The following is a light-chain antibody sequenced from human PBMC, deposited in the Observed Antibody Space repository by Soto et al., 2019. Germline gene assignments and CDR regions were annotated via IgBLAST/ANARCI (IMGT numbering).Light chain of an antibody. J-gene: IGKJ2*01. V-gene: IGKV3-20*01. CDR2: GSS. CDR1: QSVTNNY. Sequence: EVVLTQSPGTLSLSPGESATLSCRASQSVTNNYFAWYRQKPGQAPRLLIFGSSDRATGIPDRFSGSGSGTDFTLTISRLEPEDFAVYYCHQYGSSPPYTFGQGTKLEIK. CDR3: HQYGSSPPYT.